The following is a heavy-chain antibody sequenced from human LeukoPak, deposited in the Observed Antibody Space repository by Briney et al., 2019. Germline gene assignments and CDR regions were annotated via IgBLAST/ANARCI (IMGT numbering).Heavy chain of an antibody. V-gene: IGHV3-7*01. CDR3: ASQSSGGFFEDY. J-gene: IGHJ4*02. CDR1: GFTFSSSW. D-gene: IGHD3-3*01. Sequence: PGGSLRLSCAASGFTFSSSWMSWVRQAPGKGLECVANIKQDGSEKYYVDSVKGRFTISGDNAKNSLYLQMNSLRAEDTAVYYCASQSSGGFFEDYWGQGTLVTVSS. CDR2: IKQDGSEK.